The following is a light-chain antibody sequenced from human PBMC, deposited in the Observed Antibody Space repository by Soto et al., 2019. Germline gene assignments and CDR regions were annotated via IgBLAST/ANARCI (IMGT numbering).Light chain of an antibody. CDR1: QGISTY. V-gene: IGKV1-9*01. CDR3: QQMNSYPRT. CDR2: SAS. Sequence: IQLTQSPSSLSASVGDRVTITCRASQGISTYLAWYQQKPRKAPKLLIYSASTLQIGVPSRFSGSGSGTDFTLTISSLQPEDFATYYCQQMNSYPRTFGPGTKVDCK. J-gene: IGKJ3*01.